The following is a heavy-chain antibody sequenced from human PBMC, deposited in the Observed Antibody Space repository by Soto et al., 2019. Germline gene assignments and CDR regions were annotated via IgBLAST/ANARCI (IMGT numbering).Heavy chain of an antibody. CDR2: IYYSGST. CDR1: GGSISSGGYY. D-gene: IGHD3-22*01. Sequence: PSETLSLTCTVSGGSISSGGYYWSWIRQHPGKGLEWIGYIYYSGSTYYNPSLKSRVTISVDTSKNQFSLKLSSVTAADTAVYYCAVYYYDSSGSYPGGAFDIWGQGTMVTVSS. CDR3: AVYYYDSSGSYPGGAFDI. V-gene: IGHV4-31*03. J-gene: IGHJ3*02.